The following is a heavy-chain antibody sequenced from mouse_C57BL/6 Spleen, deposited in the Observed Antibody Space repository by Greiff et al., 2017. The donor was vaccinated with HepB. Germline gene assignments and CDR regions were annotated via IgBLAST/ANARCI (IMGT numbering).Heavy chain of an antibody. CDR3: ARSGVYYGSRSDAMDY. CDR1: GYTFTSYW. J-gene: IGHJ4*01. V-gene: IGHV1-50*01. D-gene: IGHD1-1*01. Sequence: QVQLQQPGAELVKPGASVKLSCKASGYTFTSYWMQWVKQRPGQGLEWIGEIDPSDSYTNYNQKFKGKATLTVDTSSSTAYMQLSSLTSEDSAVYYCARSGVYYGSRSDAMDYWGQGTSVTVSS. CDR2: IDPSDSYT.